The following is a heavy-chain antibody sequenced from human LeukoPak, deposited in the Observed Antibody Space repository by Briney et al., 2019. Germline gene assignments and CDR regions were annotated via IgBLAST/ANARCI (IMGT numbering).Heavy chain of an antibody. CDR2: ISVYNGNT. Sequence: ASVKVSCKASGYPFSIYTITWARQAPGQGLEWMGWISVYNGNTNYAPRLQGRVTMTTDTSTSTAYMELRSLRSDDTAVYYCARDGLWFGELSPNWFDPWGQGTLVTVSS. V-gene: IGHV1-18*01. J-gene: IGHJ5*02. CDR1: GYPFSIYT. D-gene: IGHD3-10*01. CDR3: ARDGLWFGELSPNWFDP.